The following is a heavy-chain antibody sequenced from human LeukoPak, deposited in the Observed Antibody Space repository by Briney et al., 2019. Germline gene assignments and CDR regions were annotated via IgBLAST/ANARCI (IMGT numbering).Heavy chain of an antibody. CDR3: AREGRWLQLYYFDY. CDR2: INHSGST. J-gene: IGHJ4*02. CDR1: GGSFSGYY. D-gene: IGHD5-24*01. V-gene: IGHV4-34*01. Sequence: SETLSLTCAVYGGSFSGYYWSWIRQPPGKGLEWIGEINHSGSTNYNPSLKSRVTISVDTSKNQFSLKLSSVTAADTAVYYCAREGRWLQLYYFDYWGQGTLVTVSS.